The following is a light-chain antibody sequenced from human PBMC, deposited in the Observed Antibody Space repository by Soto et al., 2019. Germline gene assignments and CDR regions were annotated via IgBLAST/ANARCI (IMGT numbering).Light chain of an antibody. V-gene: IGKV1-5*03. Sequence: DIQMTQSPSTLSASVGDRVTITCRASQSISSNWLAWYQQKPGKATNLLIYKASTLETGAPARFSGTGSGTGFTLTITSLQPDDFATYYWEQSNSYPYTFGQGTNLEMK. CDR3: EQSNSYPYT. CDR1: QSISSNW. J-gene: IGKJ2*01. CDR2: KAS.